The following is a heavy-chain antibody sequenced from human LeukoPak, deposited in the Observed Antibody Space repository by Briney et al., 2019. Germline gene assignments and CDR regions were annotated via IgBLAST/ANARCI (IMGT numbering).Heavy chain of an antibody. CDR1: GYTFTSYG. V-gene: IGHV1-18*01. CDR2: ISAYNGNT. J-gene: IGHJ4*02. Sequence: ASVKVSCKASGYTFTSYGTSWVRQAPGQGLEWMVWISAYNGNTNYAQKLQGRVTMTTDPSTSTAYMELRSLRSDDTAVYYCVRDDSSGYYIYWGQGTLVTVSS. D-gene: IGHD3-22*01. CDR3: VRDDSSGYYIY.